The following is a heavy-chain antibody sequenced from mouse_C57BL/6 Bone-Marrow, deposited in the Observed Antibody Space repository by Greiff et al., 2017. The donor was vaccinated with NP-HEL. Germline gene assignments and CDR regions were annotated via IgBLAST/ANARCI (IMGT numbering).Heavy chain of an antibody. D-gene: IGHD2-2*01. CDR3: ARDPLLWLRGDFYV. V-gene: IGHV1-55*01. Sequence: QVQLQQPGAELVKPGASVKMSCKASGYTFTSYWITWVKQRPGQGLEWIGDIYPGGGGTNYNEKFKGKATLTVDKSSSTAYMQLSSLTSEDAAVYYDARDPLLWLRGDFYVWGTGTTVTVSS. CDR1: GYTFTSYW. CDR2: IYPGGGGT. J-gene: IGHJ1*03.